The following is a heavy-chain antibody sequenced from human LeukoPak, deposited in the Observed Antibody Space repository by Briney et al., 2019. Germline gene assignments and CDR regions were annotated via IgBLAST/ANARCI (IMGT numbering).Heavy chain of an antibody. J-gene: IGHJ3*02. CDR2: ISSSSSFT. D-gene: IGHD6-13*01. CDR3: ARDRYSSSWFDI. V-gene: IGHV3-11*05. CDR1: GFTFSDHY. Sequence: GGSLRLSCAASGFTFSDHYMSWIRQAPGKGLEWVSYISSSSSFTNYADSAKGRFTISRDNAKTSLYLQMNSLRAEDTAVYYCARDRYSSSWFDIWGQGTKVTVSS.